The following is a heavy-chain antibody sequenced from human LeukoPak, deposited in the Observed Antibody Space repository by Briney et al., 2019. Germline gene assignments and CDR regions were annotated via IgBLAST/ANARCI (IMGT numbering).Heavy chain of an antibody. CDR2: ISYDGSNE. Sequence: GGSLRLSCVASGFTFSSYGMHWVRQAPGKGLEWVAFISYDGSNENIADSVKGRFIISRDNSKNALYLQMNSLRAEDTAVYYCAKGPAPRLGEFSYHALVDYWGQGTLVTVSS. CDR1: GFTFSSYG. J-gene: IGHJ4*02. CDR3: AKGPAPRLGEFSYHALVDY. D-gene: IGHD3-16*02. V-gene: IGHV3-30*18.